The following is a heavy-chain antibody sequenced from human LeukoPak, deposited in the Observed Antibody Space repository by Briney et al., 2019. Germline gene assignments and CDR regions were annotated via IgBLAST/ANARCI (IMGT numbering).Heavy chain of an antibody. D-gene: IGHD5-18*01. J-gene: IGHJ4*02. Sequence: ASVEVSCKASGYTFTSYGISWVRQAPGQGLEWMGWISAYNGNTNYAQKLQGRVTMTTDTSTSTAYMELRSLRSDDTAVYYCARDPEYTAMVTLFDYWGQGTLVTVSS. CDR2: ISAYNGNT. CDR1: GYTFTSYG. V-gene: IGHV1-18*01. CDR3: ARDPEYTAMVTLFDY.